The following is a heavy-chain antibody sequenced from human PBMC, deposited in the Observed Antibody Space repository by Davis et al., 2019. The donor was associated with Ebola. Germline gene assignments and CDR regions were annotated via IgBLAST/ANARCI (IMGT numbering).Heavy chain of an antibody. J-gene: IGHJ5*02. D-gene: IGHD2-2*02. Sequence: PSETLSLTCTLPGGSISSYYWSWIRQPPGKGLEWIGEINHSGSTNYNPSLKSRVTISVDTSKNQFSLKLSSVTAADTAVYYCARAKRTYTGGYNWFDPWGQGTLVTVSS. CDR3: ARAKRTYTGGYNWFDP. CDR2: INHSGST. CDR1: GGSISSYY. V-gene: IGHV4-34*01.